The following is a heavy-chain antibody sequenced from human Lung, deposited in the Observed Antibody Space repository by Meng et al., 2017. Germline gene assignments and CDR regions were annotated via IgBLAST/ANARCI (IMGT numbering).Heavy chain of an antibody. D-gene: IGHD4-11*01. V-gene: IGHV4-34*01. CDR3: ARGPTTMAHDFNY. CDR1: GGYFSHYV. J-gene: IGHJ4*02. Sequence: QVQVAEVEKALFTLPVSFPPSGFVFGGYFSHYVRRGIRHPPGKGLEWNAESKHSGSTNYNPSRESRATISVDTSQNNLFLKLSSVTAADSAVYYCARGPTTMAHDFNYWGQGTLVTVSS. CDR2: SKHSGST.